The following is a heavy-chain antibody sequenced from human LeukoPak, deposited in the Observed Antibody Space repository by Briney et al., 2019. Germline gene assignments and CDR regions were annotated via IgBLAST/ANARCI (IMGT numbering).Heavy chain of an antibody. D-gene: IGHD2-8*02. CDR3: ARTTGHFDY. CDR1: GDSVSSNSAA. CDR2: TYHRSKWYS. Sequence: SQTLSLTCPISGDSVSSNSAAWHWTRQSPSRGLEWLGRTYHRSKWYSESALSLKGRITVNPDTYKNQFSLQLNSVGPEDTAVYYCARTTGHFDYWGQGTLVTVCS. V-gene: IGHV6-1*01. J-gene: IGHJ4*02.